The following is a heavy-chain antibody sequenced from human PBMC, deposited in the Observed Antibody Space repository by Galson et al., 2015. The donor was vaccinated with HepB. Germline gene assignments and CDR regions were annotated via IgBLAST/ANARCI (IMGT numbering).Heavy chain of an antibody. J-gene: IGHJ6*02. CDR3: AKDGYGDFADYYYYFGMDV. D-gene: IGHD4-17*01. Sequence: SLRLSCAASGFTFNSHAMSWVRQAPGKGLQWVSSTSASGASTYYADSVKGRFTMSRDNSKNILYLQMNSLTVEDTAIYYCAKDGYGDFADYYYYFGMDVWGQGTTVTVSS. CDR2: TSASGAST. CDR1: GFTFNSHA. V-gene: IGHV3-23*01.